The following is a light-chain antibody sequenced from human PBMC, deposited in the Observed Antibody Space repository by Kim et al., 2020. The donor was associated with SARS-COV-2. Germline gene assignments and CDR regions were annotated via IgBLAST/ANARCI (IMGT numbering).Light chain of an antibody. CDR2: GTS. V-gene: IGKV3-15*01. Sequence: LSPGERATLSCRASQSINGHLAWYQQRPGHTPRPVIYGTSTRATGIPDRFSGSGSGTEFTLTIRSLQSEDFAVYYCQQYTKWPWTFGQGTKVDIK. CDR1: QSINGH. J-gene: IGKJ1*01. CDR3: QQYTKWPWT.